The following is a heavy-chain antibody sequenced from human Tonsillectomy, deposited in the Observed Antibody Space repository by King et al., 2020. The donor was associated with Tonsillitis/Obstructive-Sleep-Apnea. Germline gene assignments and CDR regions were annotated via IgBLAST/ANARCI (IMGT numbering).Heavy chain of an antibody. J-gene: IGHJ6*02. D-gene: IGHD7-27*01. V-gene: IGHV4-59*01. CDR3: ARGNWGVRDG. CDR1: GGSISSFY. CDR2: ISDSGST. Sequence: QLQESGPGLVKSSETLSLTCTVSGGSISSFYWSWIRKPPGKGLEWIGYISDSGSTNYNPSLKSRVTISLDTSKNPFSLKVNSVTAADTAVYYCARGNWGVRDGWGQGTTVTVSS.